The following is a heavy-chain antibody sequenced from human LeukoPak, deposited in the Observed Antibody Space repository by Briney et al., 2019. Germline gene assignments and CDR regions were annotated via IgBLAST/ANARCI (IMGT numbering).Heavy chain of an antibody. Sequence: GGSLGLSCAASGFTFSNYWMHWVRQAPGKGLVWVSRINSDGSITNYADSVKGRFTISRDNAKNTLFLQMNSLRAEDTAVYYCSAATGTHDFWGQGTLVTVSS. V-gene: IGHV3-74*01. CDR2: INSDGSIT. D-gene: IGHD6-13*01. CDR1: GFTFSNYW. J-gene: IGHJ4*02. CDR3: SAATGTHDF.